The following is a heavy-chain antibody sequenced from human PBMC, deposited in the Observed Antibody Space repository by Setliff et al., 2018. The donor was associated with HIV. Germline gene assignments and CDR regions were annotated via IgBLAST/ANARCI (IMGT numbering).Heavy chain of an antibody. Sequence: SETLSLTCTVSGXSISSSSYYWGWIRQPPGKGLEWIGSIYYSGSTYYNPSLKSRVTISVDTSKNQFPLKLSSVTAADTXVYYCARPLXXTGPHTWFDPWGQGTLVTVSS. V-gene: IGHV4-39*01. CDR2: IYYSGST. CDR3: ARPLXXTGPHTWFDP. J-gene: IGHJ5*02. CDR1: GXSISSSSYY.